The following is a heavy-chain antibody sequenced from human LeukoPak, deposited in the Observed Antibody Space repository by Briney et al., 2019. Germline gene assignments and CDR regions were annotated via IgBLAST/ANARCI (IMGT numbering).Heavy chain of an antibody. V-gene: IGHV4-38-2*02. CDR3: ARDRRYNTAPHDAFDI. J-gene: IGHJ3*02. Sequence: NSSETLSLTCTVSGYSISSGYYWGWIRQPPGKELEWIGYIYYSGSTYYNPSLRSRVTISIDASRNQFSLKLTSVTAADTAVYYCARDRRYNTAPHDAFDIWGQGTVVTISS. CDR1: GYSISSGYY. CDR2: IYYSGST. D-gene: IGHD1-14*01.